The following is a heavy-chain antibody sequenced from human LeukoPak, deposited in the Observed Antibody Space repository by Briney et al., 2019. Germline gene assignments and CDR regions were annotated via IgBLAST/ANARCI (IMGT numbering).Heavy chain of an antibody. Sequence: ASVKVSCKASGYTFTSYYMHWVRQAPGQGLEWMGIINPSGGSTSYAQKFQGRVTMTRDTSTSTVYMELSSLRSEDTAVYYCASSGITMVRGVIISTLDYWGQGTLVTVSS. V-gene: IGHV1-46*01. J-gene: IGHJ4*02. CDR1: GYTFTSYY. CDR3: ASSGITMVRGVIISTLDY. D-gene: IGHD3-10*01. CDR2: INPSGGST.